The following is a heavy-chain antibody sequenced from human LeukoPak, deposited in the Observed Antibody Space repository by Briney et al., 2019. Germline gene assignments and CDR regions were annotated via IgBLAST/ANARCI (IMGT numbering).Heavy chain of an antibody. J-gene: IGHJ6*03. D-gene: IGHD2-2*01. CDR2: IIPVSGTA. Sequence: GSSVKVSCKASGGTFSSHAIAWVRQAPGQGREWMGGIIPVSGTADYAQKFQGRVTITTDQSTSTAYMELSSLTSDDTAVYYCARGLQYQLLKALRYYYMDVWGEGTTVTVSS. CDR1: GGTFSSHA. V-gene: IGHV1-69*05. CDR3: ARGLQYQLLKALRYYYMDV.